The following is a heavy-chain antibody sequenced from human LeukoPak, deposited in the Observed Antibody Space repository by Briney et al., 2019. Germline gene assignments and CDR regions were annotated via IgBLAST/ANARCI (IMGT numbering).Heavy chain of an antibody. D-gene: IGHD6-13*01. Sequence: ASVKVSCKASGYTFTGYYIHWVRQAPGQGLECMGWINPNSGGTNYAQKFQVRGTMTRDTSISTAYMELSRLRSDDTAVYYCARSAESSSWVEFDYWGQGTLVTVSS. J-gene: IGHJ4*02. V-gene: IGHV1-2*02. CDR3: ARSAESSSWVEFDY. CDR1: GYTFTGYY. CDR2: INPNSGGT.